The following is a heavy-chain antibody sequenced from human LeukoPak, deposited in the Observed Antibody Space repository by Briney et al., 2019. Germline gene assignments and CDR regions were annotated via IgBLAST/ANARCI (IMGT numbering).Heavy chain of an antibody. CDR2: IHPSGGST. V-gene: IGHV1-46*01. CDR1: GYTFTSYY. Sequence: GASVKVSCQASGYTFTSYYMHWVRQAPGQVLEWMGIIHPSGGSTSYAQKFQGRVTMTRDTSTSTVYMELSSLRSEDTAVYYCARDRESSFDYWGQGTLVTVSS. CDR3: ARDRESSFDY. D-gene: IGHD3-10*01. J-gene: IGHJ4*02.